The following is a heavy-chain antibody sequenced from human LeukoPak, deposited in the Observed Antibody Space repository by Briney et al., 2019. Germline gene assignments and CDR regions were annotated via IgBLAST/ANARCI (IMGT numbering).Heavy chain of an antibody. CDR2: ISYDGSNK. D-gene: IGHD6-13*01. CDR3: ASLAAAVGY. Sequence: GRSLRLSCAASGFTFSSYAMHWVRQAPGKGLEWVAVISYDGSNKYYADSVKGRFTISRDNSKNTLYLQMNSLRAEDTAVYYCASLAAAVGYWGQGTLVTVSS. J-gene: IGHJ4*02. V-gene: IGHV3-30*01. CDR1: GFTFSSYA.